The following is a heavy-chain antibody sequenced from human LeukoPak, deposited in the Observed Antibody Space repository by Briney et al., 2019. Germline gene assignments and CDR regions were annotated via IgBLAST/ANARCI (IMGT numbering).Heavy chain of an antibody. CDR2: INPNGGGA. CDR1: GYTFSDYY. D-gene: IGHD4-17*01. Sequence: ASVRVSCKASGYTFSDYYIHWVRQAPGQGLEWMGWINPNGGGANYAQKFQGRDTMTRDTSISTAYMELSRLTSDDTAVYFCARSDRDYGDYGAYWGQGTLVTVSS. CDR3: ARSDRDYGDYGAY. V-gene: IGHV1-2*02. J-gene: IGHJ4*02.